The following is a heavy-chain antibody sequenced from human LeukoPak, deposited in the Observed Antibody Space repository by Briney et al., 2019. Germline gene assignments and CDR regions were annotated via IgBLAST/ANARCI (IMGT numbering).Heavy chain of an antibody. CDR2: LDESGRP. V-gene: IGHV4-39*07. CDR3: ARDLEGYPFFMDV. CDR1: GGSTRSGRHH. D-gene: IGHD2-15*01. Sequence: SETLSLTCSVSGGSTRSGRHHWAWVRQPPGKGLEFIGSLDESGRPYYNAPLKSRVTISEDSPGKQFSLNLSSVTAADTAVYYCARDLEGYPFFMDVWGRGTTVIVSS. J-gene: IGHJ6*03.